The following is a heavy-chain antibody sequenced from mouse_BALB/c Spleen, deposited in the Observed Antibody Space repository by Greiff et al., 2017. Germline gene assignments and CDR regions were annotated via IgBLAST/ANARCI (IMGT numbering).Heavy chain of an antibody. D-gene: IGHD2-4*01. CDR1: GFTFSSYA. J-gene: IGHJ4*01. V-gene: IGHV5-6-5*01. CDR2: ISSGGST. CDR3: AREITYAMDY. Sequence: DVMLVESGGGLVKPGGSLKLSCAASGFTFSSYAMSWVRQTPEKRLEWVASISSGGSTYYPDSVKGRFTISRDNARNILYLQMSSLRSEDTAMYYCAREITYAMDYWGQGTSVTVSS.